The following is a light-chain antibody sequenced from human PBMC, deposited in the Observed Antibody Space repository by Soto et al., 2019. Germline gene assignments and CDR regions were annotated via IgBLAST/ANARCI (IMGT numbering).Light chain of an antibody. CDR2: RNN. J-gene: IGLJ1*01. V-gene: IGLV1-47*01. Sequence: QPVLTQPPSASGTPGQRVTISCSGSSSNIGSNYVYWYQQLPGTAPKLLIYRNNQRPSGVPDRVSGSKSGTSASLAISGLRSEDEADYYCAAWDDSLSGLYVFGTGTKVTVL. CDR1: SSNIGSNY. CDR3: AAWDDSLSGLYV.